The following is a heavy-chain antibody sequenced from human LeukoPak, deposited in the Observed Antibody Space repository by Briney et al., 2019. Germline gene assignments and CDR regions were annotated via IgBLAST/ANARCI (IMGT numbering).Heavy chain of an antibody. J-gene: IGHJ3*02. CDR1: GGSFSGYY. V-gene: IGHV4-34*01. D-gene: IGHD4-17*01. Sequence: SETLSLTCAVYGGSFSGYYWRWIRQPPGKGLGWIGEINHSGSTNYNPSLKSRVTISVDTSKNQFSLKLSSVTAADTAVYYCARGGGTVTNFRDAFDIWGQGTMVTVSS. CDR3: ARGGGTVTNFRDAFDI. CDR2: INHSGST.